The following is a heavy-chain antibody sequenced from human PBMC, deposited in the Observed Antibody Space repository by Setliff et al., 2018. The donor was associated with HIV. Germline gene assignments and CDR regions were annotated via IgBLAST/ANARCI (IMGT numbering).Heavy chain of an antibody. J-gene: IGHJ4*02. Sequence: PSETLSLTCAVYGGSFSEYYWGWIRQPPGKGLEWIGNIYYSGSTYYNPSLKSRVTISVDTSKNQFSLKLSSVTAADTAVYYCARPVEMANREFDYWGQGTLVTVSS. CDR1: GGSFSEYY. CDR3: ARPVEMANREFDY. D-gene: IGHD1-26*01. CDR2: IYYSGST. V-gene: IGHV4-34*01.